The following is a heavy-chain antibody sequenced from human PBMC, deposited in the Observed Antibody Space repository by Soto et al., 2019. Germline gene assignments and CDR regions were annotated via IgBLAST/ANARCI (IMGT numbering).Heavy chain of an antibody. CDR2: IHYSGST. D-gene: IGHD2-8*01. CDR1: GGSITSSEYY. V-gene: IGHV4-39*01. Sequence: SETLSLTCTVSGGSITSSEYYWAWIRQSPGKGLEWIGNIHYSGSTYYMPSLRSRVTLSVDTSKNQFSLRLTSVTAEDTAVYYCARHEGNGNVWPLDYWGQGILVTVSS. J-gene: IGHJ4*02. CDR3: ARHEGNGNVWPLDY.